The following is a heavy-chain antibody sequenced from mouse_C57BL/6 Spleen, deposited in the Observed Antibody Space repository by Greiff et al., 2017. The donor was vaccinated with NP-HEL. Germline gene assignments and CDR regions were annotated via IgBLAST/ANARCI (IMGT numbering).Heavy chain of an antibody. CDR3: ATAQATPGWFAY. J-gene: IGHJ3*01. CDR2: INPGSGGT. CDR1: GYAFTNYL. V-gene: IGHV1-54*01. D-gene: IGHD3-2*02. Sequence: VQLQQSGAELVRPGTSVKVSCKASGYAFTNYLIEWVKQRPGQGLEWIGVINPGSGGTNYNEKFKGKATLTADKSSSTAYMQLSSLTSEDSAVYFCATAQATPGWFAYWGQGTLGTVSA.